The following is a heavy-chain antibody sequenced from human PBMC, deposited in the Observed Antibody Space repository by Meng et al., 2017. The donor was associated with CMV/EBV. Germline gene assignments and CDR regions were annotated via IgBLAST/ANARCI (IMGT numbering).Heavy chain of an antibody. CDR3: ARDRYTGPFDY. CDR2: INSDGSST. J-gene: IGHJ4*02. CDR1: GFTFSSYW. D-gene: IGHD5-18*01. V-gene: IGHV3-74*01. Sequence: GESLKISCAASGFTFSSYWMHWVRQAPGKGLVWVSRINSDGSSTSYADSVKGRFTISRDNAKNTLYLQMNSLRAEDTAVYYCARDRYTGPFDYWGQGTLVTVSS.